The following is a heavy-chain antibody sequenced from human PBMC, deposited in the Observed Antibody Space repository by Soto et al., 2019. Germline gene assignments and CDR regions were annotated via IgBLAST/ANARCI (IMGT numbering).Heavy chain of an antibody. CDR1: GFTFSSYA. CDR3: ARDTDV. CDR2: ISYDGSNK. V-gene: IGHV3-30-3*01. Sequence: QVQLVESGGGVVQPGRSLRLSCAASGFTFSSYAMHWVRQAPGKGLEWVAVISYDGSNKYYADSVKGRFTISRDNSKNTLYLQMNSLRAEDTAVYYCARDTDVWGQGTTVTVSS. J-gene: IGHJ6*02.